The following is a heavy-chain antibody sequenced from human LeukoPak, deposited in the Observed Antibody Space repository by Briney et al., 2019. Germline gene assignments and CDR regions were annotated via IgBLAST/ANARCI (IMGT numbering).Heavy chain of an antibody. V-gene: IGHV6-1*01. D-gene: IGHD3-16*01. J-gene: IGHJ4*02. CDR2: TYYSTKWNN. CDR3: AREGEYYFDY. CDR1: GDSVTSNSAA. Sequence: SQTLSLTCAISGDSVTSNSAAWNWLTQSQSIDLEWLGRTYYSTKWNNAHAGSVTSPINIYKNTSTQQFTLQMNSVTPEYTGVYYCAREGEYYFDYWGQGTLVTVSS.